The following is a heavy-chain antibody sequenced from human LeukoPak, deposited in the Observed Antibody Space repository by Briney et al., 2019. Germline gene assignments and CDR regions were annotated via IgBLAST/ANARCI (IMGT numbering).Heavy chain of an antibody. J-gene: IGHJ2*01. V-gene: IGHV3-11*04. CDR1: GFTFSDYY. D-gene: IGHD2-2*01. Sequence: GGSLRLSCAASGFTFSDYYMSWIRQALGKGLEWVSYISSSGSTIYYADSVKGRFTISRDNAKNSLYLQMNSLRAEDTAVYYCARLVVPAAGWYFDLWGRGTLVTVSS. CDR2: ISSSGSTI. CDR3: ARLVVPAAGWYFDL.